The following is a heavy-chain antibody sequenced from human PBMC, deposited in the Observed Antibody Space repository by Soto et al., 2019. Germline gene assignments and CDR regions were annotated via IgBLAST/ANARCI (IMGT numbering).Heavy chain of an antibody. V-gene: IGHV4-61*01. Sequence: NPSETLSLTCTVSGGSLSTGTYYWTWIRQAPGKGLEWIGNIYYSGTTNYNPSLKSRVTISVDTSKNQFSLNLTSVTAADTALYFCARDQRLGLDYWGQGTLVTVSS. CDR2: IYYSGTT. D-gene: IGHD6-19*01. CDR3: ARDQRLGLDY. J-gene: IGHJ4*02. CDR1: GGSLSTGTYY.